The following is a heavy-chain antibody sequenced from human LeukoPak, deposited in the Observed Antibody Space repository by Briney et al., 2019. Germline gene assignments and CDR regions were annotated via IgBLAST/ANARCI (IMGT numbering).Heavy chain of an antibody. J-gene: IGHJ4*02. CDR2: INHSGST. V-gene: IGHV4-34*01. CDR1: GGSFSGYY. Sequence: SETLSLTCAVYGGSFSGYYWSWIRQPPGKGLEWIGEINHSGSTNYNPSLKSRVTISVDTSKNQFSLKLSSVTAADTVVYYCARGRLGYYDSSGYLDYWGQGTLVTVSS. D-gene: IGHD3-22*01. CDR3: ARGRLGYYDSSGYLDY.